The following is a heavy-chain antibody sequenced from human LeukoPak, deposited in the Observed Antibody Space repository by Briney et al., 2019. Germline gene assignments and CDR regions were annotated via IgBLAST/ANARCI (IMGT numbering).Heavy chain of an antibody. D-gene: IGHD3-10*01. J-gene: IGHJ4*02. CDR1: GYSISSGYY. V-gene: IGHV4-38-2*02. CDR2: IYHSGST. CDR3: ARDRITMVRGVIPFAY. Sequence: PSETLSLTCTVSGYSISSGYYWGWIRQPPGKGLEWIGSIYHSGSTYYNPSLKSRVTISVDTSKNQFSLKLSSVTAADTAVYYCARDRITMVRGVIPFAYWGQGTLVTVSS.